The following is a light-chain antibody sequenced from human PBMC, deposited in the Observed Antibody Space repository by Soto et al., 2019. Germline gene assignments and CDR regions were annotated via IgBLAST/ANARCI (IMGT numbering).Light chain of an antibody. V-gene: IGKV1-12*01. Sequence: DIQMTQSPSSVSATVGDRVTITCRTSQDIRSWLAWYQQKPGKAPNLLIYAASNLQSGVPSRFSGSGSGTYFTLTISRLQPDYLATYCCQQSHFFPYTFGQGTKLEIK. J-gene: IGKJ2*01. CDR2: AAS. CDR3: QQSHFFPYT. CDR1: QDIRSW.